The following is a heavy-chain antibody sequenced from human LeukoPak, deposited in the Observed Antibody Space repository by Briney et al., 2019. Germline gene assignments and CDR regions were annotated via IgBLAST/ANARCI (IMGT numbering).Heavy chain of an antibody. J-gene: IGHJ4*02. CDR1: GYTLTELS. V-gene: IGHV1-24*01. CDR3: ALIGYTKYGPRGLDY. CDR2: FDPEDGET. D-gene: IGHD2-2*02. Sequence: ASVKVSCKVSGYTLTELSMHWVRQAPGKGLEWMGGFDPEDGETIYAQKFQGRVTMTEDTSTDTAYMELSSLRSEDTAVYYCALIGYTKYGPRGLDYWGQGTLVTVSS.